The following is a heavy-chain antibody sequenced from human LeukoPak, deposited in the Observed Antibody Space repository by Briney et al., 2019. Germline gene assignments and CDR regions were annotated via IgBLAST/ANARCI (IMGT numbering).Heavy chain of an antibody. CDR1: GFTFSSYS. V-gene: IGHV3-23*01. J-gene: IGHJ6*03. D-gene: IGHD3-22*01. CDR3: AKDFRVWLFPYYMDV. CDR2: ISWNSGSI. Sequence: GGSLRLSCAASGFTFSSYSMNWVRQAPGKGLEWVSGISWNSGSIGYADSVKGRFTISRDNSKNTLYLQMNSLRAEDTAVYYCAKDFRVWLFPYYMDVWGKGTTVTVSS.